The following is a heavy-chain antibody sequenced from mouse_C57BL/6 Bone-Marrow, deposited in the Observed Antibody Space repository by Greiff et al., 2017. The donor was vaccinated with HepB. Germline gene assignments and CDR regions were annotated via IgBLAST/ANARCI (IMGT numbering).Heavy chain of an antibody. Sequence: EVKLQESGPGLAKPSQTLSLTCSVTGYSITSDYWNWIRKFPGNKIEYMGYISYSGSTYYNPSLKSRISITRDTSKTQYYLQLNSVTTEDTATEYCARCEITTVVASSPGYFDVWGTGTAVTVSA. J-gene: IGHJ1*03. CDR1: GYSITSDY. CDR3: ARCEITTVVASSPGYFDV. V-gene: IGHV3-8*01. CDR2: ISYSGST. D-gene: IGHD1-1*01.